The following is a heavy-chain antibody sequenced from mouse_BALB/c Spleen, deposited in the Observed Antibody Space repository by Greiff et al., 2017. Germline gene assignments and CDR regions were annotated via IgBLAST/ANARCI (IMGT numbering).Heavy chain of an antibody. V-gene: IGHV1-80*01. J-gene: IGHJ2*01. CDR2: IYPGDGDT. CDR1: GYAFSSYW. Sequence: QVQLQQSGAELVRPGSSVKISCKASGYAFSSYWMNWVKQRPGQGLEWIGQIYPGDGDTNYNGKFKGKATLTADKSSSTAYMQLSSLTSEDSAVYFCARERNYGSFDYWGQGTTLTVSS. CDR3: ARERNYGSFDY. D-gene: IGHD1-2*01.